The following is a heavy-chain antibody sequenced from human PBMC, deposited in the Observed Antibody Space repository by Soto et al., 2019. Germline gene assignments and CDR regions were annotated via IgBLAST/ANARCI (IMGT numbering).Heavy chain of an antibody. D-gene: IGHD5-12*01. CDR1: GGTFSSYA. Sequence: QVQLVQSGAEVKKPGSSVKVSCKASGGTFSSYAISWVRQAPGQGLEWMGGIIPIFGTANYAQKFQDRVTITADESTSTAYMELSSLRSEDTAVYYCARGLEMATIGAYYYYGMDVWGQGTTVTVSS. CDR3: ARGLEMATIGAYYYYGMDV. CDR2: IIPIFGTA. V-gene: IGHV1-69*01. J-gene: IGHJ6*02.